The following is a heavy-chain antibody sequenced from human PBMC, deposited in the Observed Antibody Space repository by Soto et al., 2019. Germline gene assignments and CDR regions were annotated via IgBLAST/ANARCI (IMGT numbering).Heavy chain of an antibody. Sequence: QVQVIQSRAEVKKPGASVKVSCKTSGYTFTEYDINWVRQAPGQGPEYMGWVSPENKNAGYAPQFRGRVSMTTDTTISTAYLEVNNLTYEDTAVYYCEVTTGYWGQGTMVTVSS. CDR1: GYTFTEYD. CDR3: EVTTGY. D-gene: IGHD1-1*01. V-gene: IGHV1-8*01. CDR2: VSPENKNA. J-gene: IGHJ4*02.